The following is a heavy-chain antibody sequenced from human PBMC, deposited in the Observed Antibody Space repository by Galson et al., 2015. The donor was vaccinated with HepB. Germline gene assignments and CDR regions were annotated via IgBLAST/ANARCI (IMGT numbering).Heavy chain of an antibody. CDR3: ARVQGYYSGYDDAFDI. CDR1: GFTFSSYW. CDR2: ISNNERNT. J-gene: IGHJ3*02. D-gene: IGHD5-12*01. Sequence: SLRLSCAAYGFTFSSYWMHWVRQAPGKGLMRVSHISNNERNTNYADSVKGRFIISRDNAKNTLYLQMSSLRAEDTAVYYCARVQGYYSGYDDAFDIWGQGTMVTVSS. V-gene: IGHV3-74*01.